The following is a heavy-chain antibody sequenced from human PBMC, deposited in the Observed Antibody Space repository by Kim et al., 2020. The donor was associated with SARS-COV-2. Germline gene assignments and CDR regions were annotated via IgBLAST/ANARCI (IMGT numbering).Heavy chain of an antibody. Sequence: GGSLRLSCAASGFTFSSYAMSWVRQAPGKGLEWVSAISGSGGSTYYADSVKGRFTISRDNSKNTLYLQMNSLRAEDTAVYYCAKDTPTITIFGVVIVAFDIWGQGTMVTVSS. CDR2: ISGSGGST. D-gene: IGHD3-3*01. CDR3: AKDTPTITIFGVVIVAFDI. CDR1: GFTFSSYA. J-gene: IGHJ3*02. V-gene: IGHV3-23*01.